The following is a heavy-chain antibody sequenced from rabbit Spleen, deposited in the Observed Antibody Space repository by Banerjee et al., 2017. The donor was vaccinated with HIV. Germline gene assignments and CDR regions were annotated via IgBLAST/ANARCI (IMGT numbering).Heavy chain of an antibody. CDR1: GVSFSSGYD. D-gene: IGHD8-1*01. CDR3: ARDTGSSFSSYGMDL. J-gene: IGHJ6*01. Sequence: QQLVESGGGLVKPGASLTLTCKASGVSFSSGYDMCWVRQAPGKGLEWIACINTGDGKIWYANWAKGRFTISKTSSTTVTLQMTSLTAADTATYFCARDTGSSFSSYGMDLWGPGTLVTVS. CDR2: INTGDGKI. V-gene: IGHV1S40*01.